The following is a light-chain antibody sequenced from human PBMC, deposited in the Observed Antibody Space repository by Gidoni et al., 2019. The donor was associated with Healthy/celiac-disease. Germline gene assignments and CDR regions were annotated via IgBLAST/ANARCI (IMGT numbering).Light chain of an antibody. CDR3: QRYDNLRSIT. CDR1: QDISNY. V-gene: IGKV1-33*01. Sequence: DILMTQSPSSLSASVGDRVTITCQASQDISNYLNWYQHKPGKPPKLLNYDASKLDTGGPSKFSGRGSGTDFTFTIRSLQTEDIGTYYCQRYDNLRSITFGQGTRLEIK. J-gene: IGKJ5*01. CDR2: DAS.